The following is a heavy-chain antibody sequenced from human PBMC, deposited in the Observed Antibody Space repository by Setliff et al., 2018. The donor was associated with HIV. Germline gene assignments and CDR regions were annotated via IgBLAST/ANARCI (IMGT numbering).Heavy chain of an antibody. CDR1: GFTFSSHS. CDR2: ISSNSFYI. D-gene: IGHD1-1*01. Sequence: GGSLRLSCAASGFTFSSHSMTWVRQAPGKGLEWVSSISSNSFYIYYADSVKGRFTISRDNTKNSLYLQLNSLRAEDTAVYYCARTSTTTGTTLNWFDPWGQGTLVTVSS. J-gene: IGHJ5*02. CDR3: ARTSTTTGTTLNWFDP. V-gene: IGHV3-21*01.